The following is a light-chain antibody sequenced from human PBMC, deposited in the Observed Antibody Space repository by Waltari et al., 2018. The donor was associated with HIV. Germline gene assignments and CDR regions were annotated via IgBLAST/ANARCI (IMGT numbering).Light chain of an antibody. Sequence: DIQMTQSPSSLSASVGDRVTITCRASQDSWIYLNWYQQKPGRAPKLLIYDALNLETGVPSRISGSGSGTDFTFTISSLQPEDFATYFCQQYSHLPVTFGPGTKVDVK. V-gene: IGKV1-33*01. CDR2: DAL. CDR1: QDSWIY. CDR3: QQYSHLPVT. J-gene: IGKJ3*01.